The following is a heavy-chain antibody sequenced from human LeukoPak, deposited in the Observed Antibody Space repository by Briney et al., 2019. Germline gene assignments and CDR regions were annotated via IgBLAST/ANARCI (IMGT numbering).Heavy chain of an antibody. J-gene: IGHJ4*02. CDR2: IISKTDGGTT. D-gene: IGHD2-2*01. Sequence: GGSLRLSCAASGFTFSNAWMSWVRQAPGKGLEWVGRIISKTDGGTTDYAAPVKGRFTISRDDSKNTLDLQMNSLKTEDTAVYYCTTDIVVVPGPRDYWGQGTLVTVSS. V-gene: IGHV3-15*01. CDR3: TTDIVVVPGPRDY. CDR1: GFTFSNAW.